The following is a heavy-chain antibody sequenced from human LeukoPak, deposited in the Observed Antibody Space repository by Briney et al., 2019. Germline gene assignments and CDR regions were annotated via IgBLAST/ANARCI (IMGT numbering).Heavy chain of an antibody. CDR3: ARDSYYYGPGAYFDY. D-gene: IGHD3-10*01. J-gene: IGHJ4*02. CDR1: GYTFTSYG. Sequence: ASVKVSCKASGYTFTSYGISWVRQAPGQGLEWMGCISAYNGNTNYAQKLQGRVTMTTDTSTSTAYMELRSLRSDDTAVYYCARDSYYYGPGAYFDYWGQGTLVTVSS. V-gene: IGHV1-18*04. CDR2: ISAYNGNT.